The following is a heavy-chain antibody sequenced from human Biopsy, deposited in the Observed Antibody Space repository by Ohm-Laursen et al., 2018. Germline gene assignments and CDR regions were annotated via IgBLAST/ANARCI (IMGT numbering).Heavy chain of an antibody. CDR2: ISGGGTI. V-gene: IGHV3-11*01. CDR1: GFSFSDYH. J-gene: IGHJ6*02. D-gene: IGHD4-23*01. Sequence: RLSCPASGFSFSDYHMRWIRQAPGRGLEWVSYISGGGTIYYGDSMKGRVTISRDNAKNSLYLQMHSLRAEDTAVYYCARDTRWSPYSMDVWGQGTTVTVSS. CDR3: ARDTRWSPYSMDV.